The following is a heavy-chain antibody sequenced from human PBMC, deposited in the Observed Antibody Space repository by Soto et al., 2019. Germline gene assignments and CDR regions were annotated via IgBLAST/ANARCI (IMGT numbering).Heavy chain of an antibody. D-gene: IGHD1-26*01. Sequence: EVQLLESGGGLVQPGGSLRLSCAASGFTFSSYAMNWVRQAPGKGLEWVAAISGSGGNTYYADSVKGRFTISRDNSKRTLYLQMNSLRADDTAVHYCAKEERAERELRHFDYWGQGTLVTVSS. CDR3: AKEERAERELRHFDY. CDR2: ISGSGGNT. V-gene: IGHV3-23*01. CDR1: GFTFSSYA. J-gene: IGHJ4*02.